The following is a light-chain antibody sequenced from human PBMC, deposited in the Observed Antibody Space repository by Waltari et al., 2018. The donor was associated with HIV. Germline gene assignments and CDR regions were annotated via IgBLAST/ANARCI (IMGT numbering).Light chain of an antibody. Sequence: DIQMTQSPSSLAAFVGDRVSITGRASHPINTWLAWYQQKPGSPPKLLVYKASTLQVGVPPRFSGSGWGTDFTLAIDTVQPDDFATYYCQQYNSDPSFGQGTRL. CDR1: HPINTW. V-gene: IGKV1-5*03. CDR2: KAS. J-gene: IGKJ5*01. CDR3: QQYNSDPS.